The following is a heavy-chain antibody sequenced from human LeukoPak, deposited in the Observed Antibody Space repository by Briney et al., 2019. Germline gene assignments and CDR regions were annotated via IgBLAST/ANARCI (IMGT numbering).Heavy chain of an antibody. D-gene: IGHD4-17*01. Sequence: PGGSLRLSCAASGFTFSSYAMSWVRQAPGKGLEYVSAVSSNGGTTYYANSVKGRFTISRDNSKSTLYLQMGSLRSEDLGIYYCARGSDFGDYSSVYWGQGTLVTVSS. CDR2: VSSNGGTT. CDR1: GFTFSSYA. J-gene: IGHJ4*02. CDR3: ARGSDFGDYSSVY. V-gene: IGHV3-64*01.